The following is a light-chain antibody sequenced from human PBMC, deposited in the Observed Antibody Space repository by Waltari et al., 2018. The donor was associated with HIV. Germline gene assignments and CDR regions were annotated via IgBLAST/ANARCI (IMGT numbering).Light chain of an antibody. Sequence: QSVLTPPPSVSGAPGPTVTISCTGSSSNTGARAHFDVHWYQQLPGTAPKLLIYGNTNRPSGVPDRFSGSKSGASASLAITGLQAEDEADYYCQSYDTRLSGSVFGGGTKLTVL. CDR3: QSYDTRLSGSV. CDR1: SSNTGARAHFD. J-gene: IGLJ3*02. CDR2: GNT. V-gene: IGLV1-40*01.